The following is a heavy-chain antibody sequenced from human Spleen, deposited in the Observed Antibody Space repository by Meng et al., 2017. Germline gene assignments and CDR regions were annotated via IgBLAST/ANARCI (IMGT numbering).Heavy chain of an antibody. Sequence: GESLKISCAASGFSLSNYEVNWVRQTPGEGLVWVSRINTDASITTYADSVKGRFTISRDDAKNTVYLQMNSLRAEDTAVYYCARDADWVIFDHWGQGALVTVSS. J-gene: IGHJ4*02. CDR1: GFSLSNYE. CDR2: INTDASIT. V-gene: IGHV3-74*03. CDR3: ARDADWVIFDH. D-gene: IGHD3-9*01.